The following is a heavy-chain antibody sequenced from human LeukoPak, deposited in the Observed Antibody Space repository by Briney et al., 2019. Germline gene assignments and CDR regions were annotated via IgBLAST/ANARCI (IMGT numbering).Heavy chain of an antibody. CDR1: GFTFSSYG. J-gene: IGHJ4*02. Sequence: GGSLRLSCAASGFTFSSYGMSWVRQAPGEGLEWVSAISGSGGSTYYADSVKGRFTISRDNSKNTLYLQMNSLRAEDTAVYDCAKGTRQQLACIFDYWGQGTLVTVSS. V-gene: IGHV3-23*01. CDR3: AKGTRQQLACIFDY. D-gene: IGHD6-13*01. CDR2: ISGSGGST.